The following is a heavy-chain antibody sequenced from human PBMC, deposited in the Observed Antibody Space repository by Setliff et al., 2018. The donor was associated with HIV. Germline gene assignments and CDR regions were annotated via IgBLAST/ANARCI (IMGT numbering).Heavy chain of an antibody. Sequence: PGESLKISCKGFGYSFTSYLIAWVRQTPGKGLEWMGNIHPRDSDTRYSPSFQGQVTLSVDKSTSTAYLQWSSLKASDTAMYYCVRHVSSSAVFDPWGQGTLVTVSS. V-gene: IGHV5-51*01. CDR1: GYSFTSYL. CDR2: IHPRDSDT. D-gene: IGHD3-10*01. J-gene: IGHJ5*02. CDR3: VRHVSSSAVFDP.